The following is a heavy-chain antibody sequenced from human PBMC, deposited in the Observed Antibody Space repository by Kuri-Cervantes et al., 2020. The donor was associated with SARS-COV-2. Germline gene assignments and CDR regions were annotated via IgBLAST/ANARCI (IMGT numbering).Heavy chain of an antibody. CDR3: ARRITMVRVAWVYFDY. CDR1: GFTVSSNY. CDR2: IYSGGST. Sequence: GGSLRLSCAASGFTVSSNYMSWVRQAPGKGLEWVSVIYSGGSTYYADSVEGRFTISRDNSKNTLYLQMNSLRAEDTAVYYCARRITMVRVAWVYFDYWGQGTLVTVSS. J-gene: IGHJ4*02. V-gene: IGHV3-53*01. D-gene: IGHD3-10*01.